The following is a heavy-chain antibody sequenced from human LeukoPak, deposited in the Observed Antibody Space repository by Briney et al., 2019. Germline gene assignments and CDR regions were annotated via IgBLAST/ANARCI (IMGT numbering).Heavy chain of an antibody. Sequence: GGSLRLSCAASGFTLSNAWMSWVRQAPGRGLEWVSVISGSSVNLDYADSVKGRFTISRDNSKNTLYLQMNSLRAEDTAVYYCAKALPLSYFDYWGQGTLVTVSS. V-gene: IGHV3-23*01. CDR1: GFTLSNAW. CDR2: ISGSSVNL. J-gene: IGHJ4*02. CDR3: AKALPLSYFDY.